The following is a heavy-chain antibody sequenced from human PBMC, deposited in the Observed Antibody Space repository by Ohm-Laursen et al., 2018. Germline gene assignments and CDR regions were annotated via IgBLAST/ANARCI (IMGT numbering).Heavy chain of an antibody. J-gene: IGHJ4*02. CDR3: AKAKGTDNGYDYFGDH. V-gene: IGHV3-30*18. Sequence: SLRLSCTASGFTFSDHYMDWVRQAPGKGLEWLAVISNDGTIKRYIDSVKGRFSISRDTSKNTLFLQMGRVRVEDTAVYYCAKAKGTDNGYDYFGDHWGQGTLVIVSS. D-gene: IGHD5-12*01. CDR1: GFTFSDHY. CDR2: ISNDGTIK.